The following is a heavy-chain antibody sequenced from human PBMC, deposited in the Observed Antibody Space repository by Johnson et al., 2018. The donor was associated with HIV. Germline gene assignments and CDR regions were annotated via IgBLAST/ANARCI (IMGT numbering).Heavy chain of an antibody. V-gene: IGHV3-13*01. CDR2: IGTAGDT. Sequence: VQLVESGGGLVQPGGSLRLSCAASGFTFSSYDMHWVRQATGKGLEWVSAIGTAGDTYYPGSVKGRFTISRENAKNSLDLQMNSLRAGDTAVYYCARAGVGAGAFDIWGQGTMVTVSS. D-gene: IGHD1-26*01. CDR3: ARAGVGAGAFDI. J-gene: IGHJ3*02. CDR1: GFTFSSYD.